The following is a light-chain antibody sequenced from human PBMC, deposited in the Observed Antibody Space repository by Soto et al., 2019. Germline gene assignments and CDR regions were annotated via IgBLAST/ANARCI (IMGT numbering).Light chain of an antibody. J-gene: IGLJ2*01. CDR2: SNN. CDR1: SSNIGSNT. V-gene: IGLV1-44*01. Sequence: QSVLTQPPSASGTPGQRVTISCSGSSSNIGSNTVNWYQQLPGTAPKLLIYSNNQRPSGVPDRFSGSKSGTSASLAIRGLQSEDEADYYCAAWDDNLNGVVFGGGTKVTVL. CDR3: AAWDDNLNGVV.